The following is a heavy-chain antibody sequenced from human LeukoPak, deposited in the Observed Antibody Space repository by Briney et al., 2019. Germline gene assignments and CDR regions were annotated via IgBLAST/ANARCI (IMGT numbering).Heavy chain of an antibody. V-gene: IGHV4-61*02. J-gene: IGHJ2*01. CDR3: ARAALQYYDFWSGPPTTQDWYFDL. Sequence: SETLSLTCTVSGGPISSGSYYWSWIRQPAGKGLEWIGRIYTSGSTNYNPSLKSRVTISVDTSKNQFSLKLSSVTAADTAVYYCARAALQYYDFWSGPPTTQDWYFDLWGRGTLVTVSS. CDR1: GGPISSGSYY. D-gene: IGHD3-3*01. CDR2: IYTSGST.